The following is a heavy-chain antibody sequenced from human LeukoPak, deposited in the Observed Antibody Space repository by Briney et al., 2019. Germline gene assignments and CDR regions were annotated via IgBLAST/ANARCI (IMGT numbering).Heavy chain of an antibody. Sequence: SGTLSLTCTVSGGSISSGDYYWSWIRQPPGKGLEWIGYIYYSGSTYYNPSLKSRVTISVDTSKNQFSLKLSSVTAADTAVYYCARIIVPAAINAFDIWGQGTMVTVSS. J-gene: IGHJ3*02. CDR3: ARIIVPAAINAFDI. V-gene: IGHV4-30-4*08. CDR1: GGSISSGDYY. CDR2: IYYSGST. D-gene: IGHD2-2*01.